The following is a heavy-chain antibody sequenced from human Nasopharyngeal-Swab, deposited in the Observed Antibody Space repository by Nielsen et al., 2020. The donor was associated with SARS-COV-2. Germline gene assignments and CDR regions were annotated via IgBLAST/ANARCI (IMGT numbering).Heavy chain of an antibody. CDR1: GFTLSNYW. Sequence: GESLKISCAASGFTLSNYWMTWVRQAPGKGLEWVANIKHDGSQKYYVDSVKGRFTVSRDNAKNTLYLQMNSLRAEDTAVYYCARVAVAGLFDYWGQGTLVTVSS. V-gene: IGHV3-7*01. CDR2: IKHDGSQK. J-gene: IGHJ4*02. CDR3: ARVAVAGLFDY. D-gene: IGHD6-19*01.